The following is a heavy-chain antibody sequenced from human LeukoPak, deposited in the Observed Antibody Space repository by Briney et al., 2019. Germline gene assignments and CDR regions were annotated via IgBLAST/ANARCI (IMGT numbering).Heavy chain of an antibody. V-gene: IGHV4-61*02. CDR1: GGSITSGTYY. CDR2: IYTSVST. Sequence: SQTLSLTCTVSGGSITSGTYYWSWIRQPAGKGLEWIGRIYTSVSTNYNPSLKSRVTITVEPSKNQFYLTLSSVTAADTAVYLCARAGFWTPRVYYMDVWGKGTTVTVSS. J-gene: IGHJ6*03. CDR3: ARAGFWTPRVYYMDV. D-gene: IGHD3/OR15-3a*01.